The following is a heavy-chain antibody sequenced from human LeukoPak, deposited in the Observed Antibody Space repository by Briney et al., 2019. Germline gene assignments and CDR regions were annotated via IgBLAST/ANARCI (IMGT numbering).Heavy chain of an antibody. V-gene: IGHV4-31*03. CDR2: IYYSGST. J-gene: IGHJ5*02. Sequence: SETLSLTCTVSGGSISSGGYYWSWIRQRPGKGLEWIGYIYYSGSTYYNPSLKSRVTISVDTSKNQFSLKLSSVTAADTAVYYCARGPSDGGTRWNWFDPWGQGTLVTVSS. D-gene: IGHD3-16*01. CDR3: ARGPSDGGTRWNWFDP. CDR1: GGSISSGGYY.